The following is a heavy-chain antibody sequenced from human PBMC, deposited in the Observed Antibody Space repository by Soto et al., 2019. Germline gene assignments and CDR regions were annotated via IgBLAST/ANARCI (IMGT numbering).Heavy chain of an antibody. D-gene: IGHD6-13*01. CDR3: ARANIAAAGTIFDP. CDR2: IYYNAIT. CDR1: GDSVSSGAYY. V-gene: IGHV4-61*08. J-gene: IGHJ5*02. Sequence: QVKLQESGPGLVKPSETLSLTCTVSGDSVSSGAYYWSWVRLPPGKGLEWIGYIYYNAITNYNPSLKSRVTILVDTSKSELSLTLNSVTAADTAVYYCARANIAAAGTIFDPWGQGVLVTVSA.